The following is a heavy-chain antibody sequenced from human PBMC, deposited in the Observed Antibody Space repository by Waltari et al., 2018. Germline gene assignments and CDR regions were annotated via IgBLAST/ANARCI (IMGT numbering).Heavy chain of an antibody. J-gene: IGHJ4*02. D-gene: IGHD3-22*01. Sequence: QVQLVQYGAEVKKPGASVKVSCKASGYTFTSYEITWVRQATGQGLEWMGWMNPNSGNTGYAQKFQGRVTITRNTSISTAYMELSSLRSEDTAVYYCARGYYYDSSGYGLLNWGQGTLVTISS. CDR1: GYTFTSYE. V-gene: IGHV1-8*03. CDR3: ARGYYYDSSGYGLLN. CDR2: MNPNSGNT.